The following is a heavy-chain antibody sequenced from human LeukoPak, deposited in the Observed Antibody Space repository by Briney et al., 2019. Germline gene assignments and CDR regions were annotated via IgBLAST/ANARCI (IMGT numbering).Heavy chain of an antibody. V-gene: IGHV3-33*08. CDR2: IWYDGSNK. Sequence: GGSLRLSCAASGFTFSSYGMHWVRQAPGKGLEWVAVIWYDGSNKYYADSVKGRFTIFRDNSKNTLYLQMNSLRAEDTAVYYCARDYLDWYFDLWGRGTLVTVSS. CDR1: GFTFSSYG. CDR3: ARDYLDWYFDL. J-gene: IGHJ2*01.